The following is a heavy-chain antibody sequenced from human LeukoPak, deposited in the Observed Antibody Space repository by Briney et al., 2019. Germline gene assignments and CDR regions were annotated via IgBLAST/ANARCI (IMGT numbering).Heavy chain of an antibody. V-gene: IGHV4-59*07. Sequence: SDTLSLTCTVWGGPIRSYHWSWIRQPPGKAREGIGYIYYSGSNNYNASLKSRVTISVDTSKNQFSLKLSSVTAADTAVYYCARGSYLDDYYYGMDVWGQGTTVTVSS. J-gene: IGHJ6*02. D-gene: IGHD3-9*01. CDR2: IYYSGSN. CDR1: GGPIRSYH. CDR3: ARGSYLDDYYYGMDV.